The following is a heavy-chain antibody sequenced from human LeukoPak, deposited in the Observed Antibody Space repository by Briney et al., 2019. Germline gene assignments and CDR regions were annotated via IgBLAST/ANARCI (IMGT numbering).Heavy chain of an antibody. V-gene: IGHV4-34*01. Sequence: SQTLSLTCAVYGGSFSGYYWSWIRQPPGKGLEWIGEINHSGSTNYNPSLKSRVTISVDTSKNQFSLKLSSVTAADTAVYYCARVPYCSGGSCYPTYYYYYMDVWGKGTTVTVSS. J-gene: IGHJ6*03. D-gene: IGHD2-15*01. CDR2: INHSGST. CDR1: GGSFSGYY. CDR3: ARVPYCSGGSCYPTYYYYYMDV.